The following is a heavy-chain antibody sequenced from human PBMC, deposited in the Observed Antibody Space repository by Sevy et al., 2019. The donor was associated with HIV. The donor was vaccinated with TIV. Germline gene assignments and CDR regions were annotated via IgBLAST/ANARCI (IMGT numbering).Heavy chain of an antibody. CDR2: ISSSGSTI. D-gene: IGHD2-2*01. Sequence: GGSLRLSCAASGFTFSSYEMNWVRQAPGKGLEWVSYISSSGSTIYYADSVKGRFTISRDNAKNSLYLQMNSLRAEDTAVYYCARASCSSTSSYVFDYWGQGTLVTVSS. V-gene: IGHV3-48*03. J-gene: IGHJ4*02. CDR1: GFTFSSYE. CDR3: ARASCSSTSSYVFDY.